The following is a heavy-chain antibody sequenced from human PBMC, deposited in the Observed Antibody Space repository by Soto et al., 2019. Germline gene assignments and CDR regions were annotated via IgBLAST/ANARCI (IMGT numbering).Heavy chain of an antibody. J-gene: IGHJ6*02. V-gene: IGHV1-69*01. CDR2: IIPIFGTA. D-gene: IGHD3-22*01. Sequence: AVHVSCKATGGTFSSYAISWVRQAPGQGLEWMGGIIPIFGTANYAQKFQGRVTITADESASTAYMELSSLRSEDTAVYYCARVDYYDSSGYSPNPHYGMDVWGQGTTVTVSS. CDR3: ARVDYYDSSGYSPNPHYGMDV. CDR1: GGTFSSYA.